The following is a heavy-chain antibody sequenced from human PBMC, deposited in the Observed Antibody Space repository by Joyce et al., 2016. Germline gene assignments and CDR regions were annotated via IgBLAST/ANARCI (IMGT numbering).Heavy chain of an antibody. Sequence: QVQLVQSGAEVKKPGASVRVSCKTSGYIFNKYTLHWVRQAPGQRLEWMGCINADNGVTTYSQKFQGRVTITRDTSARTTYMELNSLTFGDTAVYYCTRDPRYGSGWSTFDPWGQGTLVTVSS. D-gene: IGHD6-13*01. CDR1: GYIFNKYT. CDR3: TRDPRYGSGWSTFDP. V-gene: IGHV1-3*01. J-gene: IGHJ5*02. CDR2: INADNGVT.